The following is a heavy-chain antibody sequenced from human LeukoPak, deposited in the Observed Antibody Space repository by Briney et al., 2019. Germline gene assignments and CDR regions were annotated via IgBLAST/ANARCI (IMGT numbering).Heavy chain of an antibody. CDR2: ISSSSSYI. CDR1: GFTFSSYA. CDR3: ARVMFDSSDYMDV. J-gene: IGHJ6*03. D-gene: IGHD3-10*02. Sequence: GGSLRLSCAASGFTFSSYAMHWVRQAPGKGLEWVSSISSSSSYIYYADSVKGRFTISRDNAKNSLYLQTNSLRAEDTAVYYCARVMFDSSDYMDVWGKGTTVTVSS. V-gene: IGHV3-21*01.